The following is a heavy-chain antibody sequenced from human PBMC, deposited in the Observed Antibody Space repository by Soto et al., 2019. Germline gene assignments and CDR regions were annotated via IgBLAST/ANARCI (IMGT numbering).Heavy chain of an antibody. D-gene: IGHD3-9*01. CDR3: TTDLRLRRYSWNLY. Sequence: EGQLVESGGGLVEPGGSLRLSCAASGFTFSSAYMSWVRQAPGKGLEWVGRIKNKGNGGATDYAAPVRGRFTISRDDSKSTLYLQMNSLKIEDTAVYYCTTDLRLRRYSWNLYWGQGTLVTVSS. V-gene: IGHV3-15*07. CDR1: GFTFSSAY. J-gene: IGHJ1*01. CDR2: IKNKGNGGAT.